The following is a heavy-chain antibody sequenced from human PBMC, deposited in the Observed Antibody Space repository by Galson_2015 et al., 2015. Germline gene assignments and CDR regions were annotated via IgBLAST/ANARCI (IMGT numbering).Heavy chain of an antibody. V-gene: IGHV3-74*01. D-gene: IGHD3-16*01. CDR3: ARRGGGYYNNMDI. J-gene: IGHJ6*03. CDR2: INGDGSNT. Sequence: SLRLSCAASGFTFSNYWMHWVRQAPGKGLVWVSRINGDGSNTAYADSVRGRFTISRDNAENTLYLQVSSLRAEDTAVYYCARRGGGYYNNMDIWGKGTTVTVSS. CDR1: GFTFSNYW.